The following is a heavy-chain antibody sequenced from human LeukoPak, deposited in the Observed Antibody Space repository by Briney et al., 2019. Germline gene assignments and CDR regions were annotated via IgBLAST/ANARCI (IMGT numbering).Heavy chain of an antibody. V-gene: IGHV3-66*01. Sequence: AGGSLRLSCAASGFTVSSNYMSWVRQAPGKGLEWVSVIYSGGSTYYADSVKGRFTISRDNSKNTLYLQMNSLRAEDTAVYYCASANGQGGYDGTWPDGYSVGWGQGTLVTVSS. CDR3: ASANGQGGYDGTWPDGYSVG. CDR2: IYSGGST. CDR1: GFTVSSNY. D-gene: IGHD5-12*01. J-gene: IGHJ4*02.